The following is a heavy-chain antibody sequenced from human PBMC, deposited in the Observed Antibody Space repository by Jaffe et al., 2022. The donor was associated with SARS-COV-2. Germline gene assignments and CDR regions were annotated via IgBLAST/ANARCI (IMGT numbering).Heavy chain of an antibody. V-gene: IGHV4-61*02. CDR1: GGSISSGSYY. CDR2: IYTSGST. J-gene: IGHJ4*02. D-gene: IGHD3-9*01. Sequence: QVQLQESGPGLVKPSQTLSLTCTVSGGSISSGSYYWSWIRQPAGKGLEWIGRIYTSGSTNYNPSLKSRVTISVDTSKNQFSLKLSSVTAADTAVYYCARTYYDILTGYYNHFDYWGQGTLVTVSS. CDR3: ARTYYDILTGYYNHFDY.